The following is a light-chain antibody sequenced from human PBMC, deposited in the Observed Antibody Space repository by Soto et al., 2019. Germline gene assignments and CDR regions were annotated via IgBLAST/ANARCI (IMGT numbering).Light chain of an antibody. Sequence: EIVLTQSPGTLSLSPGERATLSCRASQTVSSNYLAWYQQKSGQAPRLLIYGASSRATGIPDRFSGSGSGTDFALNISRLEPEDFAVYYCQQYSSSRTFGQGTK. CDR2: GAS. J-gene: IGKJ1*01. V-gene: IGKV3-20*01. CDR1: QTVSSNY. CDR3: QQYSSSRT.